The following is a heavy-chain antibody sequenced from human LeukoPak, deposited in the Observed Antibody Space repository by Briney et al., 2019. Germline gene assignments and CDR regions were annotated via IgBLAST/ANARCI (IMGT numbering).Heavy chain of an antibody. V-gene: IGHV5-51*01. J-gene: IGHJ4*02. CDR2: IYPGDSDT. Sequence: GESLKISCKGSGYSFTSYWIGWVRQMPGKGLEWMGIIYPGDSDTRYSPSFQGQVTISADKSISTAYLQWSSLKASDTAMYCCARPRTTVTTPMAFDYWGQGTLVTVSS. CDR3: ARPRTTVTTPMAFDY. D-gene: IGHD4-17*01. CDR1: GYSFTSYW.